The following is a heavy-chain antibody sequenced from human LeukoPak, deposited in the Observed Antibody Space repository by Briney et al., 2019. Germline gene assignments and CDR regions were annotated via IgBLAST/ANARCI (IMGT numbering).Heavy chain of an antibody. CDR2: IDPSGGST. J-gene: IGHJ4*02. Sequence: ASVKVSCKASGYTFTSYYMHWVRQAPGQGLEWMGIIDPSGGSTSYAQKFQGRVTMTRDTSTSTVYMELSSLRSEDTAVYYCARAPHREIAAAVSWGQGTLVTVSS. CDR3: ARAPHREIAAAVS. D-gene: IGHD6-13*01. V-gene: IGHV1-46*01. CDR1: GYTFTSYY.